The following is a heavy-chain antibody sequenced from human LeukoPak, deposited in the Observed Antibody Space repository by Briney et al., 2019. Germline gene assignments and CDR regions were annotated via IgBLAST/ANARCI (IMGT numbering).Heavy chain of an antibody. CDR3: ARKAQYNGHYPLDY. CDR1: GFTFTSYS. J-gene: IGHJ4*02. V-gene: IGHV3-23*01. D-gene: IGHD1-7*01. Sequence: GGSLRLSCAASGFTFTSYSMSWVRQAPGKGLEWVSGTSDRGDYTYYADSVRGRFTISRDSSKNTLFLQMNSLRAEDTALYFCARKAQYNGHYPLDYWGQGTLVTVSS. CDR2: TSDRGDYT.